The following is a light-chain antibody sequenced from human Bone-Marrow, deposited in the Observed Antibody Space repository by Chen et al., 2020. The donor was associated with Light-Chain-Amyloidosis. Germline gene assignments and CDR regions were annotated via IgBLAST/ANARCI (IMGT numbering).Light chain of an antibody. CDR1: SSDVGGDNH. Sequence: QSALTQPASVSGSPGQSITISCTGTSSDVGGDNHVSWYQQPPDKAPKLMIYEVTNRPSWVPDRFSGSKSDNTASLTISGLQTEDEADYFCRSYTSTNTLVFGSGTRVTVL. CDR3: RSYTSTNTLV. CDR2: EVT. V-gene: IGLV2-14*01. J-gene: IGLJ1*01.